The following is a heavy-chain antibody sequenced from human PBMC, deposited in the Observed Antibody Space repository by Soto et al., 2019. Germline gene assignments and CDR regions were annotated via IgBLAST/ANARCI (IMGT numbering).Heavy chain of an antibody. CDR3: AKAPPFLYGDYDRDYYYGMDV. Sequence: GGSLRLSCAASGFTFSSYAMSWVRQAPGKGLEWVSAISGSGGSTYYADSVKGRFTISRDNSKNTLYLQMNSLRAEDTAVYYCAKAPPFLYGDYDRDYYYGMDVWGQGTTVTVSS. J-gene: IGHJ6*02. D-gene: IGHD4-17*01. CDR1: GFTFSSYA. V-gene: IGHV3-23*01. CDR2: ISGSGGST.